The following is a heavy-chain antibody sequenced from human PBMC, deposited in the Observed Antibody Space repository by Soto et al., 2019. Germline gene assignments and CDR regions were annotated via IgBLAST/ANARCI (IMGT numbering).Heavy chain of an antibody. CDR3: AKDGGAVPAHFDY. V-gene: IGHV3-23*01. J-gene: IGHJ4*02. D-gene: IGHD2-2*01. CDR1: GFTFSSYA. Sequence: EVQLLESGGCLVQRGGSLRLSCAASGFTFSSYAMGWVRQSPGKGLEWVSSFSGSGTSTYYADSVKGRFAISRDNSKNTLYLQMNSLRADDTAVYYCAKDGGAVPAHFDYWGQGTLVTVSS. CDR2: FSGSGTST.